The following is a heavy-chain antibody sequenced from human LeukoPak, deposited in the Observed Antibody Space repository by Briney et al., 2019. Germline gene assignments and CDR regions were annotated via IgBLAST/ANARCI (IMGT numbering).Heavy chain of an antibody. CDR3: ATTPYSRGGEG. CDR2: ISRYGDDT. D-gene: IGHD6-13*01. Sequence: GGSLRLSCATSGFPFINSAMHWVRQAPGKGLEYVASISRYGDDTYYADSVKDRFTISRDNAKNSLYLQMNSLRAEDTAVYYCATTPYSRGGEGWGQGTLVTVSS. CDR1: GFPFINSA. J-gene: IGHJ4*02. V-gene: IGHV3-64*04.